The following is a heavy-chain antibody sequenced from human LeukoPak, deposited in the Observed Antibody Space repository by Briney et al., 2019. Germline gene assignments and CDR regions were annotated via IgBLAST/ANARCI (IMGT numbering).Heavy chain of an antibody. CDR3: ARSVRGLYYFDY. J-gene: IGHJ4*02. D-gene: IGHD3-10*01. V-gene: IGHV3-74*01. CDR2: INSDGSST. Sequence: GGSLRLSCAASGFTFSSYWMHWVRQAPGKGLVWVSRINSDGSSTNYADSVKGRFTISRDNAKNTLHLQMNSLRAEDTAVYYCARSVRGLYYFDYWVQGTLVTVSS. CDR1: GFTFSSYW.